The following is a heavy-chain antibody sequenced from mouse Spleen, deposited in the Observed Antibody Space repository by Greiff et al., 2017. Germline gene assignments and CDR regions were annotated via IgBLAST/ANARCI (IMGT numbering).Heavy chain of an antibody. J-gene: IGHJ4*01. CDR3: ARSVLRLRAMDY. Sequence: QVQLQQSGPELVKPGASVKISCKASGYAFSSSWMNWVKQRPGKGLEWIGRIYPGDGDTNYNGKFKGKATLTADKSSSTAYMQLSSLTSEDSAVYFCARSVLRLRAMDYWGQGTSVTVSS. CDR1: GYAFSSSW. V-gene: IGHV1-82*01. CDR2: IYPGDGDT. D-gene: IGHD1-2*01.